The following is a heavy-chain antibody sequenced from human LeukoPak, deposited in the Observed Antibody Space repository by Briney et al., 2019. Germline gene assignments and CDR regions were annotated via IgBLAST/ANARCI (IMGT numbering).Heavy chain of an antibody. Sequence: GGSLRLSCAASGFTFSGYDMHWVRQAPGKGLEWVALIRSDGGDKYYADSVKGRFTISRDNSKNTVFLQMNSLRAEDTAVYYCAKDIAAAGGPCAYWGRGTLVTVSS. V-gene: IGHV3-30*02. CDR1: GFTFSGYD. CDR2: IRSDGGDK. D-gene: IGHD6-13*01. CDR3: AKDIAAAGGPCAY. J-gene: IGHJ4*02.